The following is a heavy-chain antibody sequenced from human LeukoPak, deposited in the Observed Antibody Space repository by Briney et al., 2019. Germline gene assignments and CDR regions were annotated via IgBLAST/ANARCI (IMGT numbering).Heavy chain of an antibody. D-gene: IGHD3-10*01. CDR2: IYYSGST. J-gene: IGHJ4*02. V-gene: IGHV4-59*08. CDR1: GGSISSYY. CDR3: ARRRFTMVRGVIITEGPFDY. Sequence: SETLSLTCTVSGGSISSYYWSWIRQPPGKGLEWIGYIYYSGSTNYNPSLKSRVTISVDTSKNQFSLKLSSVTAADTAVYYCARRRFTMVRGVIITEGPFDYWGQGTLVPVSS.